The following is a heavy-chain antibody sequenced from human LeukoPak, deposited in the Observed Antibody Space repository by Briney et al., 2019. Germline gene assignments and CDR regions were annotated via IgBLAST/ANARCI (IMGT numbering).Heavy chain of an antibody. Sequence: ASVKVSCKASGYPFVGYYMHWVRQAPGQGLEWMGWINPNSGDTNYAQKLQGRVTMTTDTSTSTAYMELRSLRSDDTAVYYCARDTKRSRARWENLGFDHWGQGTLVTVSS. J-gene: IGHJ5*02. CDR2: INPNSGDT. CDR1: GYPFVGYY. V-gene: IGHV1-2*02. D-gene: IGHD1-26*01. CDR3: ARDTKRSRARWENLGFDH.